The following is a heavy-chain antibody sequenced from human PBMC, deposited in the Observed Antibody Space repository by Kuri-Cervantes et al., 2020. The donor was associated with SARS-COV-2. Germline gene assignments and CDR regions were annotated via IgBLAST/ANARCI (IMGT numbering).Heavy chain of an antibody. D-gene: IGHD5-18*01. V-gene: IGHV3-53*01. J-gene: IGHJ4*02. CDR3: ARAKSPNAALVPADY. CDR2: IYSGGNT. Sequence: ETLSLTCAASGFAVRNTYMAWVRQAPGKGLECVLVIYSGGNTYYADSVKGRFTISRDSSKNTLYLQMNSLRAEDTAVYYCARAKSPNAALVPADYWGQGTLVTVSS. CDR1: GFAVRNTY.